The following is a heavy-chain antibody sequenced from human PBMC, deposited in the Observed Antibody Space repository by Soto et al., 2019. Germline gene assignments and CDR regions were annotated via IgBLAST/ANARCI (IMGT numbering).Heavy chain of an antibody. J-gene: IGHJ5*02. Sequence: PGGSLRLSGAASGFTFSSYEMNWVRQAPGKGLEWISYISSSGSTIYYADSVKGRFTISRDNAKNSLYLQMNSLRAEDTAVYYCARDPDLARWLPASRRAWFDPWGQGTLVTVSS. D-gene: IGHD5-12*01. V-gene: IGHV3-48*03. CDR2: ISSSGSTI. CDR3: ARDPDLARWLPASRRAWFDP. CDR1: GFTFSSYE.